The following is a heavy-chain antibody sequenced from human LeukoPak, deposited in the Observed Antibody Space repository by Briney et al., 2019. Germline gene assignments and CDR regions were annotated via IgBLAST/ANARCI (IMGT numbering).Heavy chain of an antibody. Sequence: SETLSLTCAVSGGSISSSNWWSCVRQPPGKGLEWIGEIYHSGSTNYNPSLKSRVTISVDKSKNQFSLKLSSVTAADTAVYYCARSRSENYYYGMDVWGKGTTVTVSS. CDR2: IYHSGST. J-gene: IGHJ6*04. CDR3: ARSRSENYYYGMDV. D-gene: IGHD5-24*01. CDR1: GGSISSSNW. V-gene: IGHV4-4*02.